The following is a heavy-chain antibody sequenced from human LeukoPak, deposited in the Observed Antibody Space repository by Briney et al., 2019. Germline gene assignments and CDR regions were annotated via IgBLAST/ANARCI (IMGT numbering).Heavy chain of an antibody. CDR1: GYTFTGYY. D-gene: IGHD2-15*01. Sequence: ASVKVSCKASGYTFTGYYMHLVRQAPGQGLEWMGRINPNSGGTNYAQKLQGRVIMTRDKSIRTAYMEVSRLRSDDTAVYYCAREGLYCSGDSCYSIFYTYWGQGTLVTVSS. V-gene: IGHV1-2*06. CDR3: AREGLYCSGDSCYSIFYTY. J-gene: IGHJ4*02. CDR2: INPNSGGT.